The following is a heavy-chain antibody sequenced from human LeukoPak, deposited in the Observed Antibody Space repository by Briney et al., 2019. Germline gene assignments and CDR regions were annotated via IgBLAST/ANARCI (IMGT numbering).Heavy chain of an antibody. Sequence: PGGSLRLSCAASGFTFSDYYMSWIRQAPGKGLERVPYISSSGSTIYYADSVKGRFTISRDNSRNILYLQMNALRVEDTAVYYCVKPLCSRTTCYRYFDYWGQGIPVAVSS. J-gene: IGHJ4*02. D-gene: IGHD2-2*01. V-gene: IGHV3-11*01. CDR3: VKPLCSRTTCYRYFDY. CDR1: GFTFSDYY. CDR2: ISSSGSTI.